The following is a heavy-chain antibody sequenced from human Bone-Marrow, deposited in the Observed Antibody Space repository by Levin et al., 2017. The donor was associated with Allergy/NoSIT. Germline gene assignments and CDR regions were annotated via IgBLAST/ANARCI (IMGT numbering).Heavy chain of an antibody. D-gene: IGHD3-22*01. Sequence: SSETLSLTCSVSGDSISCCYWTWIRQPPGKGLEWIGYIYYSGSTNYNPSLKSRVTLSVDTSKKELSLKLNSVTAADTAVYYCARSLYDSSVYPPGYWGQGTLVTVSS. CDR3: ARSLYDSSVYPPGY. J-gene: IGHJ4*02. V-gene: IGHV4-59*01. CDR2: IYYSGST. CDR1: GDSISCCY.